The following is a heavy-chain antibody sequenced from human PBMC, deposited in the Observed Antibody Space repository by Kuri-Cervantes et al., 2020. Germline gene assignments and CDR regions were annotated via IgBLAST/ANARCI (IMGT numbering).Heavy chain of an antibody. V-gene: IGHV3-30-3*01. CDR2: ISYDGSNK. J-gene: IGHJ5*01. Sequence: LSLTCAASGFTFSSYAMHWVRQAPGKGLEWVAVISYDGSNKYYADSVKGRFTISRDNSKNTLYLQMNSLRAEDTVVYYCARGGLWFDYWGQGTLVTVSS. CDR1: GFTFSSYA. CDR3: ARGGLWFDY.